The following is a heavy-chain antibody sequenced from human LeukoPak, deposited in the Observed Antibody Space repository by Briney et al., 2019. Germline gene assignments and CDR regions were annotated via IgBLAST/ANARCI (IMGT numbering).Heavy chain of an antibody. J-gene: IGHJ3*02. D-gene: IGHD2-2*01. CDR3: AKDRVPAYNTPDAFDI. CDR1: GFTFSRHD. Sequence: GGSLRLSCAASGFTFSRHDMSWVRQAPGKGLEWVSAISGSGGSTYYADFVKGRFTIYGDNSKNTLYLQRNSLRAEDTAVYYCAKDRVPAYNTPDAFDIWGQGTMVTVSS. V-gene: IGHV3-23*01. CDR2: ISGSGGST.